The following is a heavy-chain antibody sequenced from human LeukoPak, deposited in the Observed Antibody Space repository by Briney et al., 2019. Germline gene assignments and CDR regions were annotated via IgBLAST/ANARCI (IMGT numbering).Heavy chain of an antibody. J-gene: IGHJ3*02. D-gene: IGHD3-3*01. Sequence: SETLSLTCTVSGGSISSYYWSWIRQPPGKGLEWIGYIYYSGSTNYNPSLKSRVTISVDTSKNQFSLKLSSVTAADTAVYYCAREEYYDFWSGYYTGEGAFDIWGQGTMVTVSS. V-gene: IGHV4-59*01. CDR2: IYYSGST. CDR1: GGSISSYY. CDR3: AREEYYDFWSGYYTGEGAFDI.